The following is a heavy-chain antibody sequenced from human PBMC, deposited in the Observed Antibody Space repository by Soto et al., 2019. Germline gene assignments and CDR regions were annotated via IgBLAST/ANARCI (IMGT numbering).Heavy chain of an antibody. Sequence: GGSLRLSCAASGFTFSSYWMHWVRQAPGKGLVWVSRINSDGSSTSYADSVKGRFTISRDNAKNTQYLQMNSLRAEDTAVYYCAREGALELNPDYWGQGTLVTVSS. D-gene: IGHD1-7*01. V-gene: IGHV3-74*01. CDR3: AREGALELNPDY. J-gene: IGHJ4*02. CDR1: GFTFSSYW. CDR2: INSDGSST.